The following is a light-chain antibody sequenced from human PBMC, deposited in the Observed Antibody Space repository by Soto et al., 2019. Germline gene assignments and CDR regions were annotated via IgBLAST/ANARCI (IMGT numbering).Light chain of an antibody. CDR3: QQHINRLS. V-gene: IGKV3-11*01. CDR2: DAS. CDR1: QSVSNY. J-gene: IGKJ4*01. Sequence: EIVLTQSPATLSLSPGERATLSCRASQSVSNYLAWYQQKPGQAPRLLIYDASNGATGIPARFSGSGSGTDFTLTISTLEPEDFAVYYCQQHINRLSFGGGTKVDIK.